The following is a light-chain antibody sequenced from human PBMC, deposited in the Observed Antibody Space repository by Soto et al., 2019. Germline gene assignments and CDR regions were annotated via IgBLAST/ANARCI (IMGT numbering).Light chain of an antibody. CDR3: QSYDNSLSHVV. V-gene: IGLV1-40*01. Sequence: SVLTQPPSVSGAPGQRVTIPCPGSNSNIGSFYDVHWYQQLPGTVPKLLIYGDNNRPSGVPDRFSGSKSGTSASLAITGLQAEDEADYYCQSYDNSLSHVVFGGGTKLTVL. CDR1: NSNIGSFYD. CDR2: GDN. J-gene: IGLJ2*01.